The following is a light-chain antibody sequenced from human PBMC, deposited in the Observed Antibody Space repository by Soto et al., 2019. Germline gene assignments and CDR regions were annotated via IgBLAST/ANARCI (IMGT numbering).Light chain of an antibody. J-gene: IGLJ1*01. CDR3: GTWDSSLSTFV. CDR1: SSNVGSYNL. V-gene: IGLV2-23*01. Sequence: QSALTQPASVSGSPGQSITISCTGTSSNVGSYNLVSWFQQLPGKVPKLMIYEGTKRPSGVSDRFSGSKSGNTASLTISGLQAEDEADYYCGTWDSSLSTFVFGTGTKSPS. CDR2: EGT.